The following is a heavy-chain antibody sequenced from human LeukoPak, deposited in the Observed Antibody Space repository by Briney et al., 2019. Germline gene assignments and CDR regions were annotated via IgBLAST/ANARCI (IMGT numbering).Heavy chain of an antibody. CDR1: GFTFSNYG. D-gene: IGHD3-22*01. J-gene: IGHJ4*02. CDR2: ISYDGSNK. V-gene: IGHV3-30*18. Sequence: GRSLRLSCAASGFTFSNYGMHWVRQAPGKGLEWVAVISYDGSNKYYADSVKGRFTISRDNSKNTLYLQMNSLRAEDTAVYYCAKDRSSSGLDYWGQGTLVTVSS. CDR3: AKDRSSSGLDY.